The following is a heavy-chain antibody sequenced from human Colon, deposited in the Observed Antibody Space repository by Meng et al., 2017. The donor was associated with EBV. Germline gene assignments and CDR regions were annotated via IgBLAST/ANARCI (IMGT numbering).Heavy chain of an antibody. V-gene: IGHV4-34*01. D-gene: IGHD2-21*02. CDR2: VNPSGST. J-gene: IGHJ4*02. CDR1: GASFSGYY. CDR3: ARVGAYCGGDCYHPR. Sequence: QVQVQQWGAGLLKPLETLSLTCGVYGASFSGYYWSWIRQPPGKGLEWIGEVNPSGSTNYSPSLKSRVTISVDTSKNQFSLRLSSVTAADTAVYYCARVGAYCGGDCYHPRWGQGTLVTVSS.